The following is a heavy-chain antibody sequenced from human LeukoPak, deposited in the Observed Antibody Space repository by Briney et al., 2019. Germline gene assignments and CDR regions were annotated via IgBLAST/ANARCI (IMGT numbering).Heavy chain of an antibody. D-gene: IGHD6-19*01. CDR1: GGSISSGSYY. J-gene: IGHJ4*02. CDR2: INHSGST. Sequence: SETLSLTCTVSGGSISSGSYYWSWIRQPPGKGLEWIGEINHSGSTNYNPSLKSRVTISVDTSKNQFSLKLSSVTAADTAVYYCARGVVFGYIAVAATFDYWGQGTLVTVSS. V-gene: IGHV4-39*07. CDR3: ARGVVFGYIAVAATFDY.